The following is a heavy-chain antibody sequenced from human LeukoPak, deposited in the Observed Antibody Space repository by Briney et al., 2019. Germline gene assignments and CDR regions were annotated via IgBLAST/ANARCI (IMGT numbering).Heavy chain of an antibody. D-gene: IGHD1-26*01. CDR2: IIPIFGTA. J-gene: IGHJ5*02. Sequence: ASVKVSCKASGGTFSSYAISWVRQAPGQGLEWMGGIIPIFGTANYAQKSQGRVTITADESTSTAYMELSSLRSEDTAVYYCARDMGSGSYDHWGQGTLVTVSS. CDR3: ARDMGSGSYDH. CDR1: GGTFSSYA. V-gene: IGHV1-69*13.